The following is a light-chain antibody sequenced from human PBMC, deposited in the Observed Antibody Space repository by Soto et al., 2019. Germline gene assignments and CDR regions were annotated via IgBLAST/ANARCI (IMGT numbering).Light chain of an antibody. J-gene: IGKJ1*01. CDR2: KAA. CDR3: QQYNYYSRT. Sequence: DIQMTQSPSALSASVGDRVTITCRASQSISSWLAWYQQKPGKAPKLLIYKAASLESGVPSRFSGSGSGTEFTLTISSLQPDDFATYYCQQYNYYSRTFGQGTTGDIK. V-gene: IGKV1-5*03. CDR1: QSISSW.